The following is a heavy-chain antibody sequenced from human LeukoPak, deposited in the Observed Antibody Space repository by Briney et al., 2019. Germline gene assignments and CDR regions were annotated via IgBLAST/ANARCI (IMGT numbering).Heavy chain of an antibody. CDR2: IIPIFGTA. CDR1: GGTFSSYA. J-gene: IGHJ6*02. D-gene: IGHD6-13*01. V-gene: IGHV1-69*13. CDR3: ADGRTGIAAAGTIYYYGMDV. Sequence: GASVTVSCTASGGTFSSYAISWVRQAPGQGLEWMGGIIPIFGTANYAQKFQGRVAITADESTSTAYMELSSLRSEDTAVYYCADGRTGIAAAGTIYYYGMDVWGQGTTVTVSS.